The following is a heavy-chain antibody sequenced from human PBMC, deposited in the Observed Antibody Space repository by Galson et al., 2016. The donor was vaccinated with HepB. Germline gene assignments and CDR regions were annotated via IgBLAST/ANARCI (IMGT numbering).Heavy chain of an antibody. Sequence: SLRLSCAASQFTFSSRVMHWVRQAPGKGLEWVAVIRFDGSSKYYADSVKGRFTISRDNHNNTLYLQMNSLRAEDTAVYYCATGRGYNYGFLDSWGRGTLVTVSS. J-gene: IGHJ4*02. D-gene: IGHD5-18*01. V-gene: IGHV3-33*01. CDR2: IRFDGSSK. CDR3: ATGRGYNYGFLDS. CDR1: QFTFSSRV.